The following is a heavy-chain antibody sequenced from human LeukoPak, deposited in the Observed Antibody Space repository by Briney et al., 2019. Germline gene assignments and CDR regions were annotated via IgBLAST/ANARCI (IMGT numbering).Heavy chain of an antibody. CDR1: RFPFSVYE. D-gene: IGHD3-16*01. J-gene: IGHJ4*02. CDR2: ISGLSTHI. V-gene: IGHV3-21*01. Sequence: GGSLRLSCAVSRFPFSVYEMNWVRQAPGKGLEWVSSISGLSTHIYYGDSVKGRFSISRDNAKNSVYLQMNSLGVEDTAIYYCGRAFPPLRTSSAGDLWGQGILVTVSS. CDR3: GRAFPPLRTSSAGDL.